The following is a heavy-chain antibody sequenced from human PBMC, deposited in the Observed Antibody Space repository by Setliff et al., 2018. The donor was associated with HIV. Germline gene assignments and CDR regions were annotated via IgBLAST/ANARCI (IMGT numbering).Heavy chain of an antibody. CDR3: ARVQRVGSVEGYFDY. Sequence: SETLSLTCAVSGYSISSGYYWGWIRQPPGKGLEWIGNIYYSGSTYYNPSLKSRVTISLDTSKNQFPLKLSSVTAADTAVYCCARVQRVGSVEGYFDYWGQGTLVTVSS. V-gene: IGHV4-38-2*01. CDR1: GYSISSGYY. D-gene: IGHD3-10*01. CDR2: IYYSGST. J-gene: IGHJ4*02.